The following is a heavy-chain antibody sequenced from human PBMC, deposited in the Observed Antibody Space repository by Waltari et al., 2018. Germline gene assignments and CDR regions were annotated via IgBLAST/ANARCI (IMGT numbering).Heavy chain of an antibody. Sequence: DVQLVESGGGLVQPGGSLRLSCAASGFTFSNYALHWVRQAPGKGLEYVSAINSNGGRTYYANSGKGRFTVSRDNSKNTLYLQMGSLRAEDIAVYYCARDGSYFYYDYWGLGTLVTVSS. V-gene: IGHV3-64*01. CDR1: GFTFSNYA. J-gene: IGHJ4*02. CDR2: INSNGGRT. CDR3: ARDGSYFYYDY. D-gene: IGHD3-22*01.